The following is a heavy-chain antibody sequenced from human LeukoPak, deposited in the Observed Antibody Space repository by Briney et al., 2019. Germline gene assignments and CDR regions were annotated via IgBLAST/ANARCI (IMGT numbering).Heavy chain of an antibody. Sequence: SVKVSCKASGGTFSSYAISWVRQAPGQGLEWMGGLIPIFGTANYAQKFQGRVTITADESTSTAYMELSSLRSEDTAVYYCARDGYSYGWQAFFDYWGQGTLVTVSS. V-gene: IGHV1-69*13. D-gene: IGHD5-18*01. CDR1: GGTFSSYA. CDR3: ARDGYSYGWQAFFDY. CDR2: LIPIFGTA. J-gene: IGHJ4*02.